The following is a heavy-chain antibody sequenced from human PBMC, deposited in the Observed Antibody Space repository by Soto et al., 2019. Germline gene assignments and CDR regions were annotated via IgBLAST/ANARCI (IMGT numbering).Heavy chain of an antibody. CDR2: FDPEDGET. CDR3: ATDRYSSRWLHFDY. V-gene: IGHV1-24*01. J-gene: IGHJ4*02. CDR1: GYTIAEIS. Sequence: GTSVKLTSKVSGYTIAEISMHSVRQATGKGLEWMGGFDPEDGETIYAQKFQGRVTMTEDTSTDTAYMELSSLRSEDTAVYYCATDRYSSRWLHFDYWGQGTLVTVSS. D-gene: IGHD6-13*01.